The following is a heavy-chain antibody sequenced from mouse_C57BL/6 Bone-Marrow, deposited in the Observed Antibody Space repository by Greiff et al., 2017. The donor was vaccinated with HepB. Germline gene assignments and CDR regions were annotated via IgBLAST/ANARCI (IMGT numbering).Heavy chain of an antibody. CDR1: GYTFTSYG. Sequence: QVQLKQSGAELARPGASVKLSCKASGYTFTSYGISWVKQRTGQGLEWIGEIYPRSGNTYYNEKFKGKATLTADKSSSTAYMEIRSLTSEDSAVYFCAKLGRYYYYAMDYWGQGTSVTVSS. D-gene: IGHD4-1*01. CDR2: IYPRSGNT. CDR3: AKLGRYYYYAMDY. V-gene: IGHV1-81*01. J-gene: IGHJ4*01.